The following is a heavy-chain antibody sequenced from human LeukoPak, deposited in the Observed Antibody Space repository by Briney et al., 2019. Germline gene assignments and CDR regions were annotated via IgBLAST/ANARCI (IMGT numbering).Heavy chain of an antibody. CDR2: IYHSGST. Sequence: SETLSLTCTVSGYSISSGYYWGWIRQPPGKGLEWIGSIYHSGSTYYNPSLKSRVTISVDTSKNQFSLKLSSVTAADTAVYYCARDEGNGDSAFDIWGQGTMVTVSS. J-gene: IGHJ3*02. CDR3: ARDEGNGDSAFDI. D-gene: IGHD4-17*01. V-gene: IGHV4-38-2*02. CDR1: GYSISSGYY.